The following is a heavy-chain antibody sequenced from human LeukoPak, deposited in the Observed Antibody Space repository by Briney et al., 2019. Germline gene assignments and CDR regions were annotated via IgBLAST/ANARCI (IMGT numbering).Heavy chain of an antibody. CDR2: IYYSGST. CDR3: ARGNYLWYSSSWYGDPFDY. D-gene: IGHD6-13*01. Sequence: SETLPLTCTVSGGSISSYYWSWIRQPPGKGLEWIGYIYYSGSTNYNPSLKSRVTISVDTSKNQFSLKLSSVTAADTAVYYCARGNYLWYSSSWYGDPFDYWGQGTLVTVSS. CDR1: GGSISSYY. J-gene: IGHJ4*02. V-gene: IGHV4-59*01.